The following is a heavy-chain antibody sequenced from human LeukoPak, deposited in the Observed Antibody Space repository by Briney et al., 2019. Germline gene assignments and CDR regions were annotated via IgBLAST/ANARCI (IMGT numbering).Heavy chain of an antibody. V-gene: IGHV1-18*04. D-gene: IGHD2-2*01. CDR3: ARGPRRYCSSTSCSPFGY. J-gene: IGHJ4*02. Sequence: ASVKVSCKASGYTFTSYGISWVRQAPGQGLEWMGWISAYNGNTNYAQKLQGRVTMTTDTSTSTAYMELRSLRSDDTAVYYCARGPRRYCSSTSCSPFGYWGQGTLVTVSS. CDR2: ISAYNGNT. CDR1: GYTFTSYG.